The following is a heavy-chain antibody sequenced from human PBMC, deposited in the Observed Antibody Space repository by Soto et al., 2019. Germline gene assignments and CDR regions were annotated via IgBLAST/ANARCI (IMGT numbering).Heavy chain of an antibody. J-gene: IGHJ5*02. CDR3: ARDESGFPENWFDP. CDR2: ISAYNGNT. CDR1: GYTFTSYG. D-gene: IGHD6-25*01. V-gene: IGHV1-18*01. Sequence: GASVKVSCKASGYTFTSYGISWVRQAPGQGLEWMGWISAYNGNTNYAQKLQGRVTMTTDTSTSTAYMELRSLRSDDTAVYYCARDESGFPENWFDPWGQGTLVTVSS.